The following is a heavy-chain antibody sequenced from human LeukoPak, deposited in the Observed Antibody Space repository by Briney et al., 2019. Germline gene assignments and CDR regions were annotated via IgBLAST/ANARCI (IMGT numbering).Heavy chain of an antibody. D-gene: IGHD3-22*01. CDR2: IFATGNT. CDR3: ARDSSGYLESFDY. J-gene: IGHJ4*02. CDR1: GDSMNNYF. Sequence: KTSETLSLTCTVSGDSMNNYFWSWIRQPAGKGLEWIGRIFATGNTNYNPSLKSRVTMSVDTSKNQFSLDLSSVTAADTAVYFCARDSSGYLESFDYWGQGTLVTVSS. V-gene: IGHV4-4*07.